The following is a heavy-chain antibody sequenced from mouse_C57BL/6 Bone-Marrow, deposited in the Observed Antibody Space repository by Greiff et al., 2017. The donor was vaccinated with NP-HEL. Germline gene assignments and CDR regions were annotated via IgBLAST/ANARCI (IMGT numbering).Heavy chain of an antibody. Sequence: QVQLQQSGPELVKPGASVKISCKASGYSFTSYYIHWVKQRPGQGLEWIGWIYPGSGNTKYNEKFKGKATLTADTSSSTAYMQLSSLTSEDSAVYYCAREAITTVVATGTMDYWGQGTSVTVSS. CDR3: AREAITTVVATGTMDY. CDR2: IYPGSGNT. D-gene: IGHD1-1*01. CDR1: GYSFTSYY. J-gene: IGHJ4*01. V-gene: IGHV1-66*01.